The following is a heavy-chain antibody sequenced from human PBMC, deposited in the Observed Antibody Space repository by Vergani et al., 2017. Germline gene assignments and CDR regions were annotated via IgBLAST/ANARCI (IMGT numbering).Heavy chain of an antibody. Sequence: EVQLVESGGGLVKPGGSLRLSCAASGFTFSNAWMNWVRQAPGKGLEWVGRIKSKTDGGTTDYAAPVKGRFTISRDDSKNTLYLQMNSLKTEDTAVYYCARASYYDILTGYYPGDYYYYMDVWGKGTTVTVSS. CDR1: GFTFSNAW. D-gene: IGHD3-9*01. V-gene: IGHV3-15*07. CDR3: ARASYYDILTGYYPGDYYYYMDV. J-gene: IGHJ6*03. CDR2: IKSKTDGGTT.